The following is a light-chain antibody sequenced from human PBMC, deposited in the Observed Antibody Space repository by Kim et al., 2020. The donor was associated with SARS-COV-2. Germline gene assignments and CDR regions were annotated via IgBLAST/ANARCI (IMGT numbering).Light chain of an antibody. J-gene: IGKJ4*01. CDR1: HSVNNY. CDR2: NAS. CDR3: QQRSNWLT. Sequence: ALSPGERATLSCRANHSVNNYLAWYQQKPGQPPRLLIYNASNRATGIPARFSGSGSGRDYTLTISSLEPEDSAIYYCQQRSNWLTFGGGTKVDIK. V-gene: IGKV3-11*02.